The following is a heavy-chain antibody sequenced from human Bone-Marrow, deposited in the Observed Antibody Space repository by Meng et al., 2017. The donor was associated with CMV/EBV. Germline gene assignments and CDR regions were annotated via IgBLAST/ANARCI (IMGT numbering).Heavy chain of an antibody. CDR3: ARDLALLWFGELSPYYYGMDV. Sequence: ASVKVSCKTSGYTFTRNDINWVRQATGQGLEWMGWMNPNSGNTGYAQKFQGRVTITRDTSISTAYMDLSSLRSDDTAVYYCARDLALLWFGELSPYYYGMDVWGQGTTVTVSS. CDR2: MNPNSGNT. CDR1: GYTFTRND. J-gene: IGHJ6*02. D-gene: IGHD3-10*01. V-gene: IGHV1-8*03.